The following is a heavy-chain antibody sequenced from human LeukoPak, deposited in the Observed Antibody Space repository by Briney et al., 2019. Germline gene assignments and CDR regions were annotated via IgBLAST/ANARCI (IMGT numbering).Heavy chain of an antibody. J-gene: IGHJ4*02. CDR3: AKGPLRGTAAAIDY. D-gene: IGHD2-2*01. CDR2: IWYDGSNK. Sequence: HPGGSLRLSCAASGFTFSSYGMHWVRQAPGKGLEWVAVIWYDGSNKYYADSVKGRFTISRDISTDTLWLQMDSLRTEDTAVYYCAKGPLRGTAAAIDYWGQGTLVTVSS. V-gene: IGHV3-30*02. CDR1: GFTFSSYG.